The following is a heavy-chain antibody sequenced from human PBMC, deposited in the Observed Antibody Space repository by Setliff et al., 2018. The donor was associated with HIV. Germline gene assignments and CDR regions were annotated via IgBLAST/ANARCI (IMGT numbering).Heavy chain of an antibody. Sequence: SVKVSCKASGFTFNHYALSWVRQAPGQRPEWMGGIVLMSNTADYAPKFQGRVTITADKSTSTAYMELSSLRSEDTAVYYCARPQWELGVDYYGMDVWGQGTTVTVSS. V-gene: IGHV1-69*06. CDR2: IVLMSNTA. J-gene: IGHJ6*02. D-gene: IGHD1-26*01. CDR1: GFTFNHYA. CDR3: ARPQWELGVDYYGMDV.